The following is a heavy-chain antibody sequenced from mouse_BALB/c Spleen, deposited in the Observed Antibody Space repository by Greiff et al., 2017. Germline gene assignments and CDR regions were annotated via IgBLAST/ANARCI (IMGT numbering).Heavy chain of an antibody. Sequence: EVKLVESGGGLVKPGGSLKLSCAASGFTFSDYYMYWVRQTPAKRLEWVATISDGGSYTYYPDSVKGRFTISRDNAKNNLYLQMSSLKSEDTAMYYCASHYYGSSEAWFAYWGQGTLVTVSA. V-gene: IGHV5-4*02. CDR1: GFTFSDYY. CDR3: ASHYYGSSEAWFAY. D-gene: IGHD1-1*01. CDR2: ISDGGSYT. J-gene: IGHJ3*01.